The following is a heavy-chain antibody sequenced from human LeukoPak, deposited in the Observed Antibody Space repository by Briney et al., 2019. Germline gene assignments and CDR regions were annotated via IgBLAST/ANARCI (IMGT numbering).Heavy chain of an antibody. CDR3: AKDLGSHSSGWY. V-gene: IGHV3-23*01. Sequence: GGSLRLSCAASGFTFSSYAMSWVRQAPGKGLEWVSVISGSGGSTYYADSVKGRFTISRDNSKNTLYLQMNSLRAEDTAVYYCAKDLGSHSSGWYWGQGTLVTVSS. J-gene: IGHJ4*02. CDR1: GFTFSSYA. D-gene: IGHD6-19*01. CDR2: ISGSGGST.